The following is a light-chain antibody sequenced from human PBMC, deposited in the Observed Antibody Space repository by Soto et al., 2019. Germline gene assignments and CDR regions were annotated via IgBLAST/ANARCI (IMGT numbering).Light chain of an antibody. CDR2: GAS. CDR3: QQYNIWPGT. Sequence: EIVMTQSPATLSVSPGERATLSCRASQSVSSNLAWYQQKPGQAPRLLIYGASTRATGIPARFSGSGSGTEFTLTISSLQSEDFAVYYCQQYNIWPGTFGQG. V-gene: IGKV3-15*01. CDR1: QSVSSN. J-gene: IGKJ1*01.